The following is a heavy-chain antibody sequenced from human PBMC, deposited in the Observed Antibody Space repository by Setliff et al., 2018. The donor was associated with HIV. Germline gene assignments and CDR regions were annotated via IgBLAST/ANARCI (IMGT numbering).Heavy chain of an antibody. D-gene: IGHD3-16*01. CDR2: IYPSGST. V-gene: IGHV4-61*09. CDR1: GGSISSSSYY. Sequence: SETLSLTCTVSGGSISSSSYYWGWIRQPAGKGLEWIGHIYPSGSTNYNPSLKSRVTISVDTSKNQISLKLSSVTAADTAVYYCASRSSYVPLYFYYMDVWGKGTTVTVSS. J-gene: IGHJ6*03. CDR3: ASRSSYVPLYFYYMDV.